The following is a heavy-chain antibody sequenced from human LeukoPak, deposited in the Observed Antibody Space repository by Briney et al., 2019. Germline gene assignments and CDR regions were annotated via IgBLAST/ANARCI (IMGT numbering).Heavy chain of an antibody. CDR3: ARVQLERRAGLDY. CDR2: IYPGDSDT. Sequence: GGSLKISCKGSGYSFTSYWIGWVRQMPGKGLEWMGIIYPGDSDTRYSPSFQGQVTISADKSISTAYLQWSSLKASDTAMYYCARVQLERRAGLDYWGQGTLVTVSS. D-gene: IGHD1-1*01. V-gene: IGHV5-51*01. J-gene: IGHJ4*02. CDR1: GYSFTSYW.